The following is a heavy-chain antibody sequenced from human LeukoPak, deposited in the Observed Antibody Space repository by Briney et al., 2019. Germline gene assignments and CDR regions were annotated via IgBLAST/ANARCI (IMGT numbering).Heavy chain of an antibody. CDR1: GYSFTSYW. CDR2: IYPGDSDT. V-gene: IGHV5-51*01. J-gene: IGHJ4*02. CDR3: ARRITMVRRVTRVYYFDY. Sequence: GESLKISCKGSGYSFTSYWIGWVRQMPGKGLEWMGIIYPGDSDTRYSPSFQGQVTISADKSISTAYLQWSSLKASDTAMYYCARRITMVRRVTRVYYFDYWGQGTLVTVSS. D-gene: IGHD3-10*01.